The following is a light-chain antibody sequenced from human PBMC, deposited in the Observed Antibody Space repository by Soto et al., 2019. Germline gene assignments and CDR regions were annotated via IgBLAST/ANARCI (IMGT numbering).Light chain of an antibody. J-gene: IGKJ1*01. CDR3: QQDYNLPPWP. Sequence: EIVITKSPSTLSVSTGERATLSCRASQSVSSSYLTWYQQKPGQAPRLLIYGASTRATGIPARFSGSGSGTDFTLTISSLQPEDFAVYYCQQDYNLPPWPFGQGTKVDIK. V-gene: IGKV3D-7*01. CDR2: GAS. CDR1: QSVSSSY.